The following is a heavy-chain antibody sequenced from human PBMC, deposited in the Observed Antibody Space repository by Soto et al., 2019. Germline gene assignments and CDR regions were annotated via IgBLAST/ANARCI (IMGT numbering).Heavy chain of an antibody. J-gene: IGHJ6*02. V-gene: IGHV3-23*01. CDR2: ISARGEKT. Sequence: GGSLRLSCAASGSTLNSYAMNWVRQAPGKGLEWVSGISARGEKTYYADSVKGRFTISRDNSKNTVYLQMNSLRAKDTAVFYCAKALPMYYYDSSGYSDYYYDMDVWGQGTTVTVSS. CDR1: GSTLNSYA. CDR3: AKALPMYYYDSSGYSDYYYDMDV. D-gene: IGHD3-22*01.